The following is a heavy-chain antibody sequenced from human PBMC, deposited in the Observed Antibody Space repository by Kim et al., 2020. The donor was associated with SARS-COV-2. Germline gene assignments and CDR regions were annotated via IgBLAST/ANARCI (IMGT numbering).Heavy chain of an antibody. V-gene: IGHV3-33*06. D-gene: IGHD6-6*01. CDR3: AKDYDSSSFDY. CDR1: GFTFSSYA. CDR2: IWYDGSNK. Sequence: GGSLRLSCAASGFTFSSYAMHWVRQAPGKGLEWVAVIWYDGSNKYYADSVKGRFTISRDNSNNTLYLQMNSLRAEDTAVYYCAKDYDSSSFDYWGQGTLVTVSS. J-gene: IGHJ4*02.